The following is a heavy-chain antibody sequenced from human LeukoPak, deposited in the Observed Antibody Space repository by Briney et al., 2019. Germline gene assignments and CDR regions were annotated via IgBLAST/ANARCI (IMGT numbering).Heavy chain of an antibody. CDR1: GFTFSTYW. D-gene: IGHD6-13*01. V-gene: IGHV3-7*01. CDR3: ARDSAGNDY. J-gene: IGHJ4*02. CDR2: IKQDGSEK. Sequence: GGSLRLSCEASGFTFSTYWMSWVRQAPGKGLEWVANIKQDGSEKYYVDSVKGRFTISRDNAKNSLCLQMNSLRAEDTAMYYCARDSAGNDYWGQGTLVTVSS.